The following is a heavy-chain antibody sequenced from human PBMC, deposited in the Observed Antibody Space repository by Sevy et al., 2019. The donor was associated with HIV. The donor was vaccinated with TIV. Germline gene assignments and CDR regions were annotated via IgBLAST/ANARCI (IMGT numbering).Heavy chain of an antibody. CDR3: ARGPSYLVVSDAPIND. V-gene: IGHV3-48*01. CDR1: GFTFSTNS. Sequence: EGSLRLCCVASGFTFSTNSMNWVLQAPGKGLEWVSYINSRSSTIHYADSVKGRFTIFRANAQNSLYMQMNSLRGEVTTVYYCARGPSYLVVSDAPINDRGQGTLATVSP. J-gene: IGHJ4*02. CDR2: INSRSSTI. D-gene: IGHD2-8*02.